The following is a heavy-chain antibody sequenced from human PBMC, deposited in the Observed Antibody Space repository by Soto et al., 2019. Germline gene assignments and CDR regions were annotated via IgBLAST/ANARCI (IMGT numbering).Heavy chain of an antibody. CDR3: ARAPETPSIFGVALPYFFDY. CDR2: IFYSGSF. J-gene: IGHJ4*02. Sequence: QVQLQESGPGLVKPSQTLSLTCSVSGGSISSGTSYWSWIRQRPGEGLEWIGYIFYSGSFYYTPSLRGRVLILADTSKNQFTLTLSSVTAADTAVYFCARAPETPSIFGVALPYFFDYWGQGTLVTVSS. D-gene: IGHD3-3*01. CDR1: GGSISSGTSY. V-gene: IGHV4-31*03.